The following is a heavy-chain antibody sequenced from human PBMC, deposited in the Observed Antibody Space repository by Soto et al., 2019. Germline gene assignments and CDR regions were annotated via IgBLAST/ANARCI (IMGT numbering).Heavy chain of an antibody. CDR3: ARTGWGDXVVVPAAIDLYYYGMDV. Sequence: GESLKISCKGSGYSFTSYWISWVRQMPGKGLEWMGRIDPSDSYTNYSPSFQGHVTISADKSISTAYLQWSSLKASDTAMYYCARTGWGDXVVVPAAIDLYYYGMDVRGQGTTVTVSS. CDR1: GYSFTSYW. D-gene: IGHD2-2*02. CDR2: IDPSDSYT. J-gene: IGHJ6*02. V-gene: IGHV5-10-1*01.